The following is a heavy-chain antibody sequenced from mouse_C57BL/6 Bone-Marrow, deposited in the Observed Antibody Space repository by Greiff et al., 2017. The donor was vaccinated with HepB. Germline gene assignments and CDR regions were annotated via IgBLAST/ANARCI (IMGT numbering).Heavy chain of an antibody. Sequence: EVKLMESGGGLVQPGGSLKLSCAASGFTFSDYYMYWVRQTPEKRLEWVAYISNGGGSTYYPDTVKGRFTISRDNAKNTLYLQMSRLNSEDTAMYYCARGSYRGYYAMDYWGQGTSVTVSS. CDR1: GFTFSDYY. CDR3: ARGSYRGYYAMDY. J-gene: IGHJ4*01. D-gene: IGHD2-12*01. CDR2: ISNGGGST. V-gene: IGHV5-12*01.